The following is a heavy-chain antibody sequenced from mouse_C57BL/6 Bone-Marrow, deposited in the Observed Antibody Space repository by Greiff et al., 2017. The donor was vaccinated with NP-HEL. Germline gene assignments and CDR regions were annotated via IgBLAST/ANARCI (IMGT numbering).Heavy chain of an antibody. CDR1: GFTFTDYY. J-gene: IGHJ3*01. CDR2: IRNKANGYTT. CDR3: ARYYYYYGSSPFAD. Sequence: EVQVVESGGGLVQPGGSLSLSCAASGFTFTDYYMSWVRQPPGKALEWLGFIRNKANGYTTEYSASVKGRFTISRDNSQSILYLQMNALSAEDSATYYCARYYYYYGSSPFADWGQGTLVTVSA. D-gene: IGHD1-1*01. V-gene: IGHV7-3*01.